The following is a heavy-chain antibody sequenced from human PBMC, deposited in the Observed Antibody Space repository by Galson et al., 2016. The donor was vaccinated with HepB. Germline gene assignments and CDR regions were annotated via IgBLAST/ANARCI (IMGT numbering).Heavy chain of an antibody. V-gene: IGHV4-61*01. CDR1: GASVTSGRYY. D-gene: IGHD4-17*01. Sequence: LSLTCTVSGASVTSGRYYWTWIRQPPGKGLEWIGFIYYTGSTNYSPSLKRRVSMSLHTSENRFSLSLNSVTAADTAIYYCTSPDSHGDYAYDHWGQGTLVTVSS. J-gene: IGHJ4*02. CDR2: IYYTGST. CDR3: TSPDSHGDYAYDH.